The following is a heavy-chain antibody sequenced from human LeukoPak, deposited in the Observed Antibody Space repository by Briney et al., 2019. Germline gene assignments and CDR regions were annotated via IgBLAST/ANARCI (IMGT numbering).Heavy chain of an antibody. J-gene: IGHJ4*02. CDR3: ARTYYDYVWGSYIPHFDY. CDR1: GYTFTSYY. Sequence: VASVKVSCKASGYTFTSYYMHWVRQAPGQGLEWMGIINPSGGSTSYAQKFQGRVTITRNTSISTAYMELSSLRSEDTAVYYCARTYYDYVWGSYIPHFDYWGQGTLVTVSS. V-gene: IGHV1-46*01. CDR2: INPSGGST. D-gene: IGHD3-16*01.